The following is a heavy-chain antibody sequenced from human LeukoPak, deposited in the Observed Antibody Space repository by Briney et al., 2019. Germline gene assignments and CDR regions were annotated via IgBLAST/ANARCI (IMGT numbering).Heavy chain of an antibody. V-gene: IGHV3-74*01. CDR2: INSDGSST. J-gene: IGHJ4*02. CDR3: ARGVHATVTRFDS. Sequence: GGSLGLSCAASGFTFSNYWMHWVRQAPGKGLVWVSRINSDGSSTTYADSVKGRFTISRDNAKNTLYLQMNSLRAEDTAVYYCARGVHATVTRFDSWGQGTLVPVSS. CDR1: GFTFSNYW. D-gene: IGHD4-17*01.